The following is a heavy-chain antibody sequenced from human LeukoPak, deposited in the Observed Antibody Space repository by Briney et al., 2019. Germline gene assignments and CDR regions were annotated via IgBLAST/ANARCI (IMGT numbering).Heavy chain of an antibody. CDR2: IHTSGST. D-gene: IGHD2-15*01. Sequence: PSETLSLTCTVSGGSISSYYWSWIRQPAGKGLEWIGRIHTSGSTNYNPSLKSRVTISVDTSKNQFSLKLSSVTAADTAVYYCARIVVVVAATRSGYMDVWGKGTTVTVS. CDR3: ARIVVVVAATRSGYMDV. J-gene: IGHJ6*03. V-gene: IGHV4-4*07. CDR1: GGSISSYY.